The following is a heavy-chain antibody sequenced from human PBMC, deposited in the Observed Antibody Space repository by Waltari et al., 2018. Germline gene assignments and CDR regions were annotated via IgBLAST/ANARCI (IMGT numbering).Heavy chain of an antibody. Sequence: QVQLVQSGAEVTKPGSSVKVSCKASGGTFSSYAISWVRQAPGQGLEWMGGIIPILGTANYAQKFQGRVTITADESTSTAYMELSSLRSEDTAVYYCAGKGVGIQLWDFDYWGQGTLVTVSS. CDR2: IIPILGTA. CDR1: GGTFSSYA. D-gene: IGHD5-18*01. V-gene: IGHV1-69*12. J-gene: IGHJ4*02. CDR3: AGKGVGIQLWDFDY.